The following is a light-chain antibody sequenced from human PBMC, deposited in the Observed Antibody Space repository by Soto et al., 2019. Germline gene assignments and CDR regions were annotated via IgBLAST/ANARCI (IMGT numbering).Light chain of an antibody. CDR3: SSYTSTSIV. CDR1: SSDVGGYNY. CDR2: DVS. Sequence: QSVLTQPASVSGSPGQSITISCTGTSSDVGGYNYVSWYQRHPGKAPKLMIYDVSNRPSGVSNRFSGSKSGNTASLTISGLQADDEADYHCSSYTSTSIVFGTGTKVTVL. V-gene: IGLV2-14*01. J-gene: IGLJ1*01.